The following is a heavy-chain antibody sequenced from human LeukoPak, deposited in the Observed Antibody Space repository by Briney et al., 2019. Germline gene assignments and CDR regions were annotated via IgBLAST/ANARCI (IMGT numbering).Heavy chain of an antibody. CDR3: ARETNWGSHSDY. Sequence: GGSLRLSCAASGFTFGSYSMNWVRQAPGKGLEWVSSISSSSSYIYYADSVKGRFTISRDNAKNSLYLQMNSLRAEDTAVYYCARETNWGSHSDYWGQGTLVTVSS. CDR2: ISSSSSYI. V-gene: IGHV3-21*01. J-gene: IGHJ4*02. D-gene: IGHD7-27*01. CDR1: GFTFGSYS.